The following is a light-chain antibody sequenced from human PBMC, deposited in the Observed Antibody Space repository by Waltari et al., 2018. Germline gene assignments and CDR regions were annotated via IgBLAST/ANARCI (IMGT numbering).Light chain of an antibody. Sequence: QSALTQPASVSGSPGQSITISCTGTSSDVGGFTYVSWYQQHPGKAPKLMIYDVTNRPSGVSNRFSGSKSGNTASLTISGLQAEDEADYYCNSYTSTYTWVFGGGTHLTVL. V-gene: IGLV2-14*03. J-gene: IGLJ3*02. CDR2: DVT. CDR3: NSYTSTYTWV. CDR1: SSDVGGFTY.